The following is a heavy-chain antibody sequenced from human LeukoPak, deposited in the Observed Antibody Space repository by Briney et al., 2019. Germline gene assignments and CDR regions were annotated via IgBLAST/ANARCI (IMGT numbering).Heavy chain of an antibody. CDR2: IIPIFGTA. CDR3: ARESIAAAGTPGGLVWFDP. D-gene: IGHD6-13*01. J-gene: IGHJ5*02. Sequence: GASVKVSCKASGGTFSSYAFSWVGQAPGQGLEWMGGIIPIFGTANYAQKFQGRVTITADESTSTAYMELSSLRSEDTAVYYCARESIAAAGTPGGLVWFDPWGQGTLVTVSS. CDR1: GGTFSSYA. V-gene: IGHV1-69*13.